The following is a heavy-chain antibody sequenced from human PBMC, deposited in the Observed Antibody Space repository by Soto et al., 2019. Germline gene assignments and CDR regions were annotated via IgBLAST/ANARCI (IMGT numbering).Heavy chain of an antibody. CDR2: VSPNSGYT. CDR3: ARGLRRTSSESLDV. J-gene: IGHJ6*04. V-gene: IGHV1-8*02. Sequence: QEQLVQSGAEVKKPGASVRVSCKASGYSFTTYEINWVRQAAGQGLEWMGSVSPNSGYTDYAQKFQGRVTMTRNTSINTAYMELSSLRSEDTAVYYCARGLRRTSSESLDVWGNGTTVFVSS. D-gene: IGHD6-6*01. CDR1: GYSFTTYE.